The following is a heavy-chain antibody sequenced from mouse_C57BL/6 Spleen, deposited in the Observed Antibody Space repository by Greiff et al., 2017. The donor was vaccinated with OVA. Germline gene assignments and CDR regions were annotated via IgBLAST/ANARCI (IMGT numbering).Heavy chain of an antibody. D-gene: IGHD2-3*01. J-gene: IGHJ2*01. CDR2: IYPGSGST. V-gene: IGHV1-55*01. CDR3: ARERISDGYFDY. CDR1: GYTFTSYW. Sequence: VQLQQPGAELVKPGASVKMSCKASGYTFTSYWITWVKQRPGQGLGWIGDIYPGSGSTNYNEKFKSKATLTVDTSSSTAYMQLSSLTSEDSAVYYCARERISDGYFDYWGQGTTLTVSS.